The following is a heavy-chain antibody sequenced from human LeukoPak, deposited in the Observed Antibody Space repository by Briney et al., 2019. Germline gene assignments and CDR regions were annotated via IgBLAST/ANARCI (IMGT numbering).Heavy chain of an antibody. CDR1: GGTFSSYA. D-gene: IGHD5-18*01. V-gene: IGHV1-2*02. J-gene: IGHJ4*02. Sequence: ASVKVSCKASGGTFSSYAISWVRQAPGQGLEWMGWINPNSGGTNYAQKFQGRVTMTRDTSISTAYMELSRLRSDDTAVYYCARGPIYSPYFDYWGQGTLVTVSS. CDR2: INPNSGGT. CDR3: ARGPIYSPYFDY.